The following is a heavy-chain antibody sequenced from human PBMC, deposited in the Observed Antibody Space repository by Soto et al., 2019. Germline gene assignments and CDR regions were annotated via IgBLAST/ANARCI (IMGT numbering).Heavy chain of an antibody. CDR3: AKDPKPDFWSGYYNYYYYGMDV. CDR1: GFTFSSYA. Sequence: GGSLRLSCAASGFTFSSYAMSWVRQAPGKGLEWVSAISGSGGSTYYADSVKGRFTISRDNSKNTLYLQMNSLRAEDTAVYYCAKDPKPDFWSGYYNYYYYGMDVWGQGTTVTVSS. J-gene: IGHJ6*02. D-gene: IGHD3-3*01. V-gene: IGHV3-23*01. CDR2: ISGSGGST.